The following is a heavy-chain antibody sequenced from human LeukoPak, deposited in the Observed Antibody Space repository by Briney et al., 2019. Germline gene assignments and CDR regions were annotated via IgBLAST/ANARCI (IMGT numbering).Heavy chain of an antibody. J-gene: IGHJ6*03. V-gene: IGHV3-11*01. CDR2: ISATNTDI. CDR3: ARDKNILVGDGGLGYNYYMDV. Sequence: PGGSLRLSCAASGFTFSDYHMSWIRQAPGKGLEWVSYISATNTDIHYTDSVKGRFTISRDKAKNSLYLQMNSLSAEDTAVYYCARDKNILVGDGGLGYNYYMDVWGKGTTVTISS. CDR1: GFTFSDYH. D-gene: IGHD2/OR15-2a*01.